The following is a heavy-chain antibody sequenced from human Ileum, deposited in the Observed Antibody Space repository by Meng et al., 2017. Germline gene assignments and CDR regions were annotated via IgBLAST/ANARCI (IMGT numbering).Heavy chain of an antibody. V-gene: IGHV3-20*04. Sequence: GSLRLSCAASGFTFDDFGMSWVRQSPGKGLEWVASINWKGSSTGYADSVKGRFSISRDNAKNSLFLQMNSLRAEDTAFYYCARDSSITMSDLRSWGQGTLVTVSS. CDR1: GFTFDDFG. J-gene: IGHJ5*02. D-gene: IGHD3-22*01. CDR3: ARDSSITMSDLRS. CDR2: INWKGSST.